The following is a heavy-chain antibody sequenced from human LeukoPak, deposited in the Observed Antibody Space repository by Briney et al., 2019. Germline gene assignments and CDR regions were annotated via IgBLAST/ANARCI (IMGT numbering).Heavy chain of an antibody. CDR3: AKDKSLGLPTYFDY. CDR1: GFTFSSYA. Sequence: GGSLRLSCAAPGFTFSSYAMTWVRQTPGKGLEWVSGISGSGVSTYHADFVKGRFTISRDNSKNTLYLQMNSLRAEDTAVYFCAKDKSLGLPTYFDYWGQGTLVTVSS. V-gene: IGHV3-23*01. D-gene: IGHD7-27*01. CDR2: ISGSGVST. J-gene: IGHJ4*02.